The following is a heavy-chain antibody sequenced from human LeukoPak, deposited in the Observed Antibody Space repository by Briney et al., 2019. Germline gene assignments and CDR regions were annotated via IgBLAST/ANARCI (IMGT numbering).Heavy chain of an antibody. CDR1: EITFSSYV. D-gene: IGHD2-2*01. J-gene: IGHJ4*02. CDR3: AKDQGDRVGSSVS. V-gene: IGHV3-23*01. CDR2: ISGGGLAT. Sequence: GGSLRLSCATSEITFSSYVMSWVRQAPGKGLDWVSTISGGGLATHYADSVKGRFTISRDNSENTLYLQMTSLRAEDTAVYYCAKDQGDRVGSSVSWGQGTLVTVSS.